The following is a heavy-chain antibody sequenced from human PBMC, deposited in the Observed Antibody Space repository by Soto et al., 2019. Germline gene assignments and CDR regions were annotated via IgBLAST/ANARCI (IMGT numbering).Heavy chain of an antibody. D-gene: IGHD3-16*01. Sequence: PSETLSLTCTVSGGSISSSSYYWGWIRQPPGKGLEWIGSIYYSGSTSYNPSLKSRVTISVDTSKNQFSLKLSSVTAADTAVYDCARQRGNYYCMDFWGKGTTSTFS. CDR1: GGSISSSSYY. CDR2: IYYSGST. V-gene: IGHV4-39*01. CDR3: ARQRGNYYCMDF. J-gene: IGHJ6*03.